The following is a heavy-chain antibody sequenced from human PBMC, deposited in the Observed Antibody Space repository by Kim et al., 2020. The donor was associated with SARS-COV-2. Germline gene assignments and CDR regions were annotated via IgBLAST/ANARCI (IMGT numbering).Heavy chain of an antibody. CDR1: GFTFSSYA. CDR3: AKGPFSSGWYYYYGFDV. Sequence: GGSLRLSCAASGFTFSSYAMSWVRQAPGKGLEWVSAISGSGGSTYYADSVKGRFTISRDNSKNTLYLQMNSLRAEDTAVYYCAKGPFSSGWYYYYGFDVWGQGTTVTVSS. J-gene: IGHJ6*02. D-gene: IGHD6-19*01. V-gene: IGHV3-23*01. CDR2: ISGSGGST.